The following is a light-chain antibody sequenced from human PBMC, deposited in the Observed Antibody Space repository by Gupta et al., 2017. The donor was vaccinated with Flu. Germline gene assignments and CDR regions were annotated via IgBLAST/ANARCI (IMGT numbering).Light chain of an antibody. V-gene: IGKV3-11*01. CDR3: QQRVNWPPVA. J-gene: IGKJ5*01. CDR2: DAT. Sequence: ATLSLSPGERATLSCRASQTISTYVVWYQQKPGQAPRLLIYDATNRAPGIPARFSGSGSGTDFTLTISSLEPEDFAVYYCQQRVNWPPVAFGQGTRLEIK. CDR1: QTISTY.